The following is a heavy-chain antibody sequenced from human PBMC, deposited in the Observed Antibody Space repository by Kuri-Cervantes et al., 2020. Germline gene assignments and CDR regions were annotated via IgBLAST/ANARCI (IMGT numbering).Heavy chain of an antibody. Sequence: ASVKVSCKASGYTFTSYDINWVRQATGQGLEWMGWINPNSGGTNYAQKFQGRVTMTRDTSISTAYMELSGLRSDDTAVYYCARDQRVATTSYNWFDSWGQGSLVTVSS. CDR3: ARDQRVATTSYNWFDS. D-gene: IGHD5-12*01. V-gene: IGHV1-2*02. CDR1: GYTFTSYD. J-gene: IGHJ5*01. CDR2: INPNSGGT.